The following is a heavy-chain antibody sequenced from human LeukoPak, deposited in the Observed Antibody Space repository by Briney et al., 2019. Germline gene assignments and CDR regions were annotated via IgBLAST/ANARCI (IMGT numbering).Heavy chain of an antibody. CDR2: INSDGSST. CDR3: ARDPYYYDGDAFDI. V-gene: IGHV3-74*01. D-gene: IGHD3-22*01. CDR1: GFTLSSYW. Sequence: PGGSLRLSCAASGFTLSSYWMHWVRQAPGKGLVWVSRINSDGSSTSYADSVKGRFTISRDNAKNSLYLQMNSLRAEDTAVYYCARDPYYYDGDAFDIWGQGTMVTVSS. J-gene: IGHJ3*02.